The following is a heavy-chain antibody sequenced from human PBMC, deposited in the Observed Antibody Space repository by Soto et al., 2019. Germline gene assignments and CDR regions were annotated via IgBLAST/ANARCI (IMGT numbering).Heavy chain of an antibody. J-gene: IGHJ4*02. CDR3: AKATYYYDSSGYYYLTRSFDY. CDR2: LSGSGGST. CDR1: GFTFNNYA. D-gene: IGHD3-22*01. V-gene: IGHV3-23*01. Sequence: GGSLRLSCAASGFTFNNYAMSWVRQAPGKGLEWVSALSGSGGSTYYADSVKGRFTISRDNSKNTLYLQMNSLRAEDTAVYYCAKATYYYDSSGYYYLTRSFDYWGQGTLVTVSS.